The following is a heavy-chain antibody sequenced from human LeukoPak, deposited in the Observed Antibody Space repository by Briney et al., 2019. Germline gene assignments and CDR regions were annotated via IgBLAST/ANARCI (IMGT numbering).Heavy chain of an antibody. Sequence: QAGGSLGLSSAASGFTFSSYAMSWVRQAPGKGLEWVSAISGSGGSTYYADSVKGRFTISRDNSKNTLYLQMNSLRAEDTAVYYCAKDHSSRSPNWFDPWGQGTLVTVSS. CDR1: GFTFSSYA. D-gene: IGHD2-15*01. J-gene: IGHJ5*02. V-gene: IGHV3-23*01. CDR2: ISGSGGST. CDR3: AKDHSSRSPNWFDP.